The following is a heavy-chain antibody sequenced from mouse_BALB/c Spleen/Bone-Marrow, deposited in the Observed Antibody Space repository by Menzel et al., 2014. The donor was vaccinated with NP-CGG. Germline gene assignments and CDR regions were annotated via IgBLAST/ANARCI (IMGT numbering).Heavy chain of an antibody. CDR2: IDPANGNT. V-gene: IGHV14-3*02. Sequence: EVMLVESGAELVKPGASVKLSCTASGFNIKDTYMHWVKQRPEQGLEWIGRIDPANGNTKYDPKFQGKATITADTSSNTAFLHLSSLTSEDTAVYYCARWEYYAMDYWGQGTSVTVSS. CDR1: GFNIKDTY. CDR3: ARWEYYAMDY. D-gene: IGHD4-1*01. J-gene: IGHJ4*01.